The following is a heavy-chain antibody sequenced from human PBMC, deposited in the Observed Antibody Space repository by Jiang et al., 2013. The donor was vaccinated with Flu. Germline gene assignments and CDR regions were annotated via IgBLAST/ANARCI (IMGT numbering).Heavy chain of an antibody. D-gene: IGHD3-10*01. CDR2: ISGSGRST. CDR3: AKEETTYSYPSGTYPDDAFHV. CDR1: AFTFRTYA. J-gene: IGHJ3*01. Sequence: VQLLESGGDLVQPGGSLRLSCAASAFTFRTYALSWVRQAPGKGLEWVSAISGSGRSTYYADSVRGRFTVSRDNSQNTLYLQMNSLRADDTAVYYCAKEETTYSYPSGTYPDDAFHVWGQGT. V-gene: IGHV3-23*01.